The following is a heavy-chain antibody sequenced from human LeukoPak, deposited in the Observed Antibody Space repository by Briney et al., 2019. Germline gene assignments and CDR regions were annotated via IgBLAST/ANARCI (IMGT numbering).Heavy chain of an antibody. CDR3: AKGGKWDVTPFDY. CDR1: GFTFTSHW. D-gene: IGHD1-26*01. V-gene: IGHV3-7*03. CDR2: IKQDGSEK. Sequence: GGSLRLSCAASGFTFTSHWMSWVRQAPGKGLEWVANIKQDGSEKYYVDSVKGRFTFSRDNAKNTLYLQVNSLRAEDTAVYYCAKGGKWDVTPFDYWGQGTLVTVSS. J-gene: IGHJ4*02.